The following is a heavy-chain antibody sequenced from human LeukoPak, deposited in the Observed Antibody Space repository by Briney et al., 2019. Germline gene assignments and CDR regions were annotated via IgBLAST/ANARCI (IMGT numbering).Heavy chain of an antibody. V-gene: IGHV4-39*01. J-gene: IGHJ3*02. CDR3: ARHHYDFRSDAFDI. CDR1: GGSISSSSYY. D-gene: IGHD3-3*01. Sequence: PSETLSLTCTVSGGSISSSSYYWGWIRQPPGAGLEWIGSIYYSGSTYYNPSLKSRVTISVDTSKNQFSLKLSSVTAADTAVYYCARHHYDFRSDAFDIWGQGTMATVSS. CDR2: IYYSGST.